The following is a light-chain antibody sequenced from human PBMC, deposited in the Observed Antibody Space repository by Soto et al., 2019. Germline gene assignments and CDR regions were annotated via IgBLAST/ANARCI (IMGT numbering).Light chain of an antibody. CDR3: QQRRSWPPTIT. Sequence: EIVLTQSPGIFSLSPGERATLSCRAIQSVSSKLAWYQQKPGQAPRLLIYGASTRATGIPARFSGSGSGTEFTLTISSLQSEDFAVYYCQQRRSWPPTITFGQGTRLEI. CDR1: QSVSSK. V-gene: IGKV3-15*01. J-gene: IGKJ5*01. CDR2: GAS.